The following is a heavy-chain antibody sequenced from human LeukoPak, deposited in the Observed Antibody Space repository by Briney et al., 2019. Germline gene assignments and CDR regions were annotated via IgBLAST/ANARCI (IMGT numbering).Heavy chain of an antibody. CDR2: LYSSGST. J-gene: IGHJ6*03. Sequence: PSETLSLTCDVSGVSISSYWWSWVRKPAGKGLEWIGYLYSSGSTNYNPSLESRVTITEDTSKNQLSLRLNSVTAADTAAYYCARAFRGGYYMDVWGKGTTVTVSS. D-gene: IGHD3-16*01. CDR3: ARAFRGGYYMDV. V-gene: IGHV4-59*01. CDR1: GVSISSYW.